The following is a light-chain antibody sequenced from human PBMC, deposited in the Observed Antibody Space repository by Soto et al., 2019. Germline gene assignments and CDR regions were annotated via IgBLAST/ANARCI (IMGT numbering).Light chain of an antibody. CDR1: QSLGDN. V-gene: IGKV3-15*01. Sequence: EIVMTQSPATLAVSPGDTATLSCRASQSLGDNLAWYQQKPGQAPRLLIFRASNRAKDVPARFSASGSGTEFTLTISGLQSEDFAVYYRHQYNKWPPWTFGPGTKVVIK. J-gene: IGKJ1*01. CDR3: HQYNKWPPWT. CDR2: RAS.